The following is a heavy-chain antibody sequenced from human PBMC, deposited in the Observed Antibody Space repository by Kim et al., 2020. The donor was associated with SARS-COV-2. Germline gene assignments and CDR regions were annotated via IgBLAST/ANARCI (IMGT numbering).Heavy chain of an antibody. CDR3: ARELGYYGSGRGS. Sequence: GGSLRLSCAXSGFTFSSYEMNWVRQAPGKGLEWVSYISSSGSTIYYADSVKGRFTISRDNAKNSLYLQMNSLRAEDTAVYYCARELGYYGSGRGSWGQGTLVTVSS. CDR1: GFTFSSYE. D-gene: IGHD3-10*01. CDR2: ISSSGSTI. V-gene: IGHV3-48*03. J-gene: IGHJ5*02.